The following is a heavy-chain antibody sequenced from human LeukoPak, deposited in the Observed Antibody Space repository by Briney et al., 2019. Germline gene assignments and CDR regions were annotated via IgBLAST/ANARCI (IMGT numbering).Heavy chain of an antibody. Sequence: GASVKVSCKASGYTFTGYYMHWVRQAPGQGLEWMGWISAYNGNTNYAQKLQGRVTMTTDTSTSTAYMELRSLRSDDTAVYYCARARQQLLDYWGQGTLVTVSS. J-gene: IGHJ4*02. CDR3: ARARQQLLDY. CDR1: GYTFTGYY. CDR2: ISAYNGNT. D-gene: IGHD6-13*01. V-gene: IGHV1-18*04.